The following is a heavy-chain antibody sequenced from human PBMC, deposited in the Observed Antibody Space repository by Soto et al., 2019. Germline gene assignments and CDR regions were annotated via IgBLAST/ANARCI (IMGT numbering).Heavy chain of an antibody. CDR2: IYHSGST. D-gene: IGHD3-3*01. Sequence: SSETLSLTCAVSGGSISSSNWWSWVRQPPGKGLEWIGEIYHSGSTNYNPSLKSRVTISVDKSKNQFSLKLSSVTAADTAVYYCARSQYDFWSGYFTSDYYYGMDVWGQGTTVTVSS. CDR1: GGSISSSNW. CDR3: ARSQYDFWSGYFTSDYYYGMDV. V-gene: IGHV4-4*02. J-gene: IGHJ6*02.